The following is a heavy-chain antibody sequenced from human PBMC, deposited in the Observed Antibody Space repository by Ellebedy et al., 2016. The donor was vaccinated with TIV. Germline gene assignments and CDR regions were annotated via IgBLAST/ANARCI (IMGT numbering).Heavy chain of an antibody. CDR1: GYMFTNFA. D-gene: IGHD6-6*01. V-gene: IGHV1-2*02. Sequence: AASVKVSCKNSGYMFTNFAIAWVRQDPGQGLEWMAWINPNTGGTGYAQKFQDRVTVTRDTSINTVYMELSNLRSDDTAVYYCARTRWQLAFDYWGQGTLVTVSS. J-gene: IGHJ4*02. CDR2: INPNTGGT. CDR3: ARTRWQLAFDY.